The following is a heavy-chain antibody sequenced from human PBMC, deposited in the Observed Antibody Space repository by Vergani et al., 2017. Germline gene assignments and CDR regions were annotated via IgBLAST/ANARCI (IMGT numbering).Heavy chain of an antibody. V-gene: IGHV1-69*01. CDR3: ASRTSPTTGGRSYYYYYTDG. J-gene: IGHJ6*03. D-gene: IGHD1-1*01. CDR2: IIPIFGTA. Sequence: QVQLVQSGAEVKKPGSSVKVSCKASGGTFSSYAISWVRQAPGQGLEWMGGIIPIFGTANYAQKFQGRVTITADESTSTAYMELSSLRSEDTAVYYCASRTSPTTGGRSYYYYYTDGWGKGSTVTVSS. CDR1: GGTFSSYA.